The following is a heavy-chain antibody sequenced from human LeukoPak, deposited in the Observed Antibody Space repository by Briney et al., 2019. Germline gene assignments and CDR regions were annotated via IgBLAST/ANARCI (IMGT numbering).Heavy chain of an antibody. CDR2: ISSSGSTI. D-gene: IGHD6-13*01. Sequence: GGSLRLSCAASGFTFSDYYMSWIRQAPGKGLEWVSYISSSGSTIYYADSVKGRFTISRDNSKNTLYLQMNSLRAEDTAVYYCAEDRAAAAGRGSHWFDPWGQGTLVTVSS. CDR3: AEDRAAAAGRGSHWFDP. V-gene: IGHV3-11*04. J-gene: IGHJ5*02. CDR1: GFTFSDYY.